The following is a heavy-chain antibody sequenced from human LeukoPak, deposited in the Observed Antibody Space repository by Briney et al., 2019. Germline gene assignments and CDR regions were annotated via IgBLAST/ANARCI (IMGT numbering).Heavy chain of an antibody. D-gene: IGHD6-6*01. CDR1: GYSISSGYY. J-gene: IGHJ4*02. CDR2: IYHSGST. CDR3: ARGPGGSSSSDFDY. V-gene: IGHV4-38-2*02. Sequence: SETLSLTCTVSGYSISSGYYWGWIRQPPGKGLEWIGSIYHSGSTYYNPSLKSRVTISVDTSKNQFSLNLSSVTAADTAVYYCARGPGGSSSSDFDYWGQGTLVTVSS.